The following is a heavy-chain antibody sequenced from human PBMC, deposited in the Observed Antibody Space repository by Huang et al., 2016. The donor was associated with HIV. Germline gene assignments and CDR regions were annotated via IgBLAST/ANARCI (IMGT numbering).Heavy chain of an antibody. Sequence: EVQLVQSGAEVKRPGESLKISCKGSRYNFAGYWIGWVRQRPGKGLEWMGSIYFDDSDARYIPALQGQVTISADTSLYSSYLQWTSLRASDTAIFYCARRRRGGFDIWGQGTLVTVSS. CDR1: RYNFAGYW. CDR2: IYFDDSDA. D-gene: IGHD2-15*01. V-gene: IGHV5-51*03. J-gene: IGHJ3*02. CDR3: ARRRRGGFDI.